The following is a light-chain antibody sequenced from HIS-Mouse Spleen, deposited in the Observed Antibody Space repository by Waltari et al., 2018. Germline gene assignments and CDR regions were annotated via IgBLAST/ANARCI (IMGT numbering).Light chain of an antibody. CDR1: QDISNY. V-gene: IGKV1-33*01. CDR3: QQYDNLHRLT. J-gene: IGKJ3*01. Sequence: MGMTQSPSSLSASVGDRVTITCQASQDISNYLNWYQQKPGKAPKLLIYDASNLETGVPSRFSGSGSGTDFTFTISSLQPEDIATYYCQQYDNLHRLTFGPGTKVDIK. CDR2: DAS.